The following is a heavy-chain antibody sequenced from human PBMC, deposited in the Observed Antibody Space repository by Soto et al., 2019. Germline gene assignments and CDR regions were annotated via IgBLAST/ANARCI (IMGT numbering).Heavy chain of an antibody. Sequence: GASVKVSCKASGYTFTSYGISWVRQAPGQGLDWLGWISAYNGNTNYAQKLQGIVTMTTDTSTSTAYMELRSLRSDDTAVYYCARVPIAAPADAFDIWGQGTMVTVSS. V-gene: IGHV1-18*01. J-gene: IGHJ3*02. CDR1: GYTFTSYG. CDR3: ARVPIAAPADAFDI. D-gene: IGHD6-6*01. CDR2: ISAYNGNT.